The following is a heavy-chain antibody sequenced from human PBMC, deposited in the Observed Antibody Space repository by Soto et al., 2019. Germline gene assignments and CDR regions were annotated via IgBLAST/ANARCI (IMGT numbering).Heavy chain of an antibody. Sequence: GASVKVSCKASGGTFSSYAISWVRQAPGQGLEWMGGIIPIFGTANYAQKFQGRVTITADKSTSTAYMELSSLRSEDTAVYYCARSPPWRVVATHSSYQFDYWGQGTLVTV. J-gene: IGHJ4*02. D-gene: IGHD5-12*01. V-gene: IGHV1-69*06. CDR3: ARSPPWRVVATHSSYQFDY. CDR1: GGTFSSYA. CDR2: IIPIFGTA.